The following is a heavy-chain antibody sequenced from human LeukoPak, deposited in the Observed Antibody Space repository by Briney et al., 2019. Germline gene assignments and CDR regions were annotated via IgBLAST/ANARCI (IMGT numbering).Heavy chain of an antibody. CDR2: ISAYNGNT. CDR1: GYTFTSYG. CDR3: ARQLLDRTRGYYYDSSGQPDY. Sequence: ASVKVSCKASGYTFTSYGISWVRQAPGQGLEWMGWISAYNGNTNYAQKLRGRVTMTTDTSTSTAYMELRSLRSGDTAVYYCARQLLDRTRGYYYDSSGQPDYWGQGTLVTVSS. V-gene: IGHV1-18*01. J-gene: IGHJ4*02. D-gene: IGHD3-22*01.